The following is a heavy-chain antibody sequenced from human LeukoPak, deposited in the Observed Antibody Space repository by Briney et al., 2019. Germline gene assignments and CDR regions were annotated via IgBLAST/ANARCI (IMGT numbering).Heavy chain of an antibody. D-gene: IGHD3-22*01. J-gene: IGHJ3*02. CDR2: INPNSGGT. V-gene: IGHV1-2*02. CDR1: GYTFTGYY. Sequence: GASVKVSCKASGYTFTGYYMHWVRQAPGQGLEWMGWINPNSGGTNYAQKFQGRVTMTRDTSISTAYMELSRLRSDDTAVYYCARVSSSGYYFDAFDIWGQGTMVTVSS. CDR3: ARVSSSGYYFDAFDI.